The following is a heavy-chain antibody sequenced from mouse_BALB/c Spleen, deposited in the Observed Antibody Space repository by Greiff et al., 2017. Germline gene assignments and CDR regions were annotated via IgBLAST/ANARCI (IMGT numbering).Heavy chain of an antibody. J-gene: IGHJ4*01. V-gene: IGHV5-4*02. D-gene: IGHD1-1*02. CDR1: GFTFSDYY. CDR2: ISDGGSYT. Sequence: EVKLMESGGGLVKPGGSLKLSCAASGFTFSDYYMYWVRQTPEKRLEWVATISDGGSYTYYPDSVKGRFTISRDNAKNNLYLQMSSLKSEDTAMYYCAREEYGGLRGAMDYWGQGTSVTVSS. CDR3: AREEYGGLRGAMDY.